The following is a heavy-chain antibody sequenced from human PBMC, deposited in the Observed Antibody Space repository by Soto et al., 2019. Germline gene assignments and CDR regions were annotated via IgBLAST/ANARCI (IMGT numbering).Heavy chain of an antibody. CDR2: VNLNTGGT. J-gene: IGHJ6*02. Sequence: QVQHVQSGAEVKKPGDSVKVSCKASGYSFTGHYMHWVRRAAGQGLEWMGWVNLNTGGTDYAQEFQGRVTMTTATSIRTVYLEVTRLKFDVTAIYYCARDPSSFLGRVYGMDVWGQGTAVTVSS. CDR3: ARDPSSFLGRVYGMDV. V-gene: IGHV1-2*02. CDR1: GYSFTGHY.